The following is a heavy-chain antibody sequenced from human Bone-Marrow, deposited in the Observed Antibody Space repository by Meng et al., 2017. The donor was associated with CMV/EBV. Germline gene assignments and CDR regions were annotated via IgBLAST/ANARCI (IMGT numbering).Heavy chain of an antibody. Sequence: GGSLRLSCAASGFTFSDYGMHWVRQAPGKGLGWVAYVRYDGNNKNYADSVKGRFTISRDNSKNTLYLQMNSLRAEDTAVYYCAKVVPGYCSTTSCSPDHWGQGTLVTVSS. CDR1: GFTFSDYG. D-gene: IGHD2-2*01. CDR3: AKVVPGYCSTTSCSPDH. CDR2: VRYDGNNK. J-gene: IGHJ4*02. V-gene: IGHV3-30*02.